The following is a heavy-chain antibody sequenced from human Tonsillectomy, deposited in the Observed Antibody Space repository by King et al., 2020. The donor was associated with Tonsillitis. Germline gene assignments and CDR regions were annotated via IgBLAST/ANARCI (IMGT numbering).Heavy chain of an antibody. Sequence: QLVQSGAEVKKAGASVKVSCKASGYTFSSYGISWVRQAPGQDLEWMGWISAYNGNTNYAQKFQGRVTMTTDTSTRTAYMELRSLISDDTAIYYCARDRGVPLQWLVLGWDYWGQGTLVTVSS. CDR1: GYTFSSYG. D-gene: IGHD6-19*01. V-gene: IGHV1-18*04. CDR2: ISAYNGNT. J-gene: IGHJ4*02. CDR3: ARDRGVPLQWLVLGWDY.